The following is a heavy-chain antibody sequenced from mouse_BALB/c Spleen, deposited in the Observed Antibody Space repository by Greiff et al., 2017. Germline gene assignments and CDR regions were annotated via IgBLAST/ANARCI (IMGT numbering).Heavy chain of an antibody. Sequence: DVHLVESGGGLVQPGGSRKLSCAASGFTFSSFGMHWVRQAPEKGLEWVAYISSGSSTIYYADTVKGRFTISRDNPKNTLFLQMTSLRSEDTAMYYCARLYGNYVYYAMDYWGQGTSVTVSS. V-gene: IGHV5-17*02. D-gene: IGHD2-10*02. J-gene: IGHJ4*01. CDR2: ISSGSSTI. CDR1: GFTFSSFG. CDR3: ARLYGNYVYYAMDY.